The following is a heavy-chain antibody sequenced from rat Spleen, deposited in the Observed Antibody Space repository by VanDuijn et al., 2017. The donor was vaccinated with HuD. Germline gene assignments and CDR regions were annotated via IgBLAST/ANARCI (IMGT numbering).Heavy chain of an antibody. J-gene: IGHJ2*01. Sequence: QVQLKESGPGLVQPSETLSLTCTVSGFSLTNYGVSWVRQPPGKGLEWIGAIWSGGNTDYHSALKSRLSISRDPSKNQVFLKMNSLQSEDTTTYYCAREVLTGRGYYFDYWGQGVMVTVSS. V-gene: IGHV2-4*01. D-gene: IGHD5-1*01. CDR2: IWSGGNT. CDR3: AREVLTGRGYYFDY. CDR1: GFSLTNYG.